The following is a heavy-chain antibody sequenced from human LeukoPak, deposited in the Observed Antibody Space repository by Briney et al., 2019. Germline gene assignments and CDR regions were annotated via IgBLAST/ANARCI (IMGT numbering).Heavy chain of an antibody. J-gene: IGHJ6*02. V-gene: IGHV1-46*01. CDR3: ARDKEGDDFWSGYSTSVMDV. CDR1: GYTFTSYY. CDR2: INPSGGST. Sequence: ASVKVSCKASGYTFTSYYMHWVRQAPGQGLEWMGIINPSGGSTSYAQKFQGRVTMTRDTSTSTVYMELSSLRSEDTAVYYCARDKEGDDFWSGYSTSVMDVWGQGTTVTVSS. D-gene: IGHD3-3*01.